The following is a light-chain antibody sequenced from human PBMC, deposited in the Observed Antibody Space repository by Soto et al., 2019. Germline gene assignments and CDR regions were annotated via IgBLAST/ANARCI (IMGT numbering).Light chain of an antibody. CDR1: SSNIGAGYD. J-gene: IGLJ3*02. CDR3: QSYDYSLSGWV. V-gene: IGLV1-40*01. Sequence: QSVLTQPPSVSGAPGQRVTISCTGSSSNIGAGYDVHWYQQLPGTAPKLLIYGNSSRPSGVPDRFSGSKSGTSASLAITGLQAEDESDYYCQSYDYSLSGWVFGGGTKLTVL. CDR2: GNS.